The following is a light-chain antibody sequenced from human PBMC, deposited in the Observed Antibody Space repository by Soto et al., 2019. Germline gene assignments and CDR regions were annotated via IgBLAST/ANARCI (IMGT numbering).Light chain of an antibody. J-gene: IGLJ1*01. Sequence: QASRTQPRSVSGSPGQSVTISCTGSSSDVGGFNSVSWYQHHPDKVPKLMIYDVTKRPSGVPFRFSGSKSGNTASLTISGLQADDEADYYCYSYAGTNTHVFGNGTKVTVL. V-gene: IGLV2-11*01. CDR1: SSDVGGFNS. CDR3: YSYAGTNTHV. CDR2: DVT.